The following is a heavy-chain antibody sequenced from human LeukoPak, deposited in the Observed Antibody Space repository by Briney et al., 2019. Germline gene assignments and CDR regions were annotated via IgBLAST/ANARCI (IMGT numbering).Heavy chain of an antibody. J-gene: IGHJ4*02. CDR1: GFTFSSYA. V-gene: IGHV3-30*04. Sequence: GGSLRLSCAASGFTFSSYAMHWVRQAPGKGLEWVALISYDGSNKYYADSVKARFIISRDNSKNTLHLQMNSLRTEDTAVYHCAKDSGNWGIDYWGQGTLVTVSS. D-gene: IGHD3-16*01. CDR2: ISYDGSNK. CDR3: AKDSGNWGIDY.